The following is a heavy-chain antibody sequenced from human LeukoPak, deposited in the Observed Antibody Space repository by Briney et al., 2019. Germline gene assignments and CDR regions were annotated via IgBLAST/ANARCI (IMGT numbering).Heavy chain of an antibody. J-gene: IGHJ3*02. D-gene: IGHD3-22*01. CDR1: GFTFSSYS. CDR3: AKAYDSSGYWGTGAFDI. Sequence: PGGSLRLSCAASGFTFSSYSMNWVRQAPGKGLEWVSGISWNRASIAYADSVKGRFTLSRDNAKNSLYLQMNSLTAEDTALYYCAKAYDSSGYWGTGAFDIWGQGTIVTVSS. CDR2: ISWNRASI. V-gene: IGHV3-9*01.